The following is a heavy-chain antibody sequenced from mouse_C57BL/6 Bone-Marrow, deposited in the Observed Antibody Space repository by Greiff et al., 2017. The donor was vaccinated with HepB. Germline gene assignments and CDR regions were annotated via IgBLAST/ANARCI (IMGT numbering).Heavy chain of an antibody. Sequence: VQLQQPGAELVKPGASVKLSCKASGYAFSSYWMNWVKQRPGKGLEWIGQIYPGDGDTNYNVKFKGKATLTADTSSTTTYMPRISLTSADSAVYYYARIYYGSFAYWGEVVLVTVSA. V-gene: IGHV1-80*01. CDR1: GYAFSSYW. J-gene: IGHJ3*01. D-gene: IGHD1-1*01. CDR3: ARIYYGSFAY. CDR2: IYPGDGDT.